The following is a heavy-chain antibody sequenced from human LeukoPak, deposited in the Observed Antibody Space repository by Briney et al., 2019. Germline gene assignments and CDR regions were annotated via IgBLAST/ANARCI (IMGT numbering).Heavy chain of an antibody. J-gene: IGHJ4*02. CDR3: ARQGYCSSTSCPGSSSYPGY. V-gene: IGHV4-39*01. Sequence: PSETLSLTCTVSGGSISSSSYYWGWIRQPPGKGLEWIGSIYYSGSTYYNPSLKSRVTISVDTSKNQFSLKLSSVTAADTAVYYCARQGYCSSTSCPGSSSYPGYWGQGTLVTVSS. CDR1: GGSISSSSYY. CDR2: IYYSGST. D-gene: IGHD2-2*01.